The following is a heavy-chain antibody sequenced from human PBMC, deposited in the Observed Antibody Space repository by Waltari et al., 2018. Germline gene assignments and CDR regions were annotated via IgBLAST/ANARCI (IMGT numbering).Heavy chain of an antibody. CDR2: IIPIFGTA. V-gene: IGHV1-69*12. CDR1: GGTFSRYA. Sequence: QVQLVQSGAEVKKPGSSVKVSCKASGGTFSRYAISWVRQAPGQGLEWKGGIIPIFGTANYAQKFQGRVTITADESTSTAYMELSSLRSEDTAVYYCARGGTTVTTMEGDNWFDPWGQGTLVTVSS. J-gene: IGHJ5*02. D-gene: IGHD4-17*01. CDR3: ARGGTTVTTMEGDNWFDP.